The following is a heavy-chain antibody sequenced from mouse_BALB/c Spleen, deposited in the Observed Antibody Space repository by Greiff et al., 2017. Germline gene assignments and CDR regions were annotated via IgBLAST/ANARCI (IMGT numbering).Heavy chain of an antibody. J-gene: IGHJ4*01. Sequence: EVMLVESGGGLVQPGGSLRLSCATSGFTFTDYYMSWVRQPPGKALEWLGFIRNKANGYTTEYSASVKGRFTISRDNSQSILYLQMNTLRAEDSATYYCARDISDYYGSSPYAMDYWGQGTSVTVSS. CDR3: ARDISDYYGSSPYAMDY. D-gene: IGHD1-1*01. CDR2: IRNKANGYTT. V-gene: IGHV7-3*02. CDR1: GFTFTDYY.